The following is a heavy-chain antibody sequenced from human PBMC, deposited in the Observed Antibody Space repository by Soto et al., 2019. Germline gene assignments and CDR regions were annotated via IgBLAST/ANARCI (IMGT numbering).Heavy chain of an antibody. CDR2: IYHSGST. D-gene: IGHD5-18*01. Sequence: SETLSLTCAVSGGSISSSNWWSWVRQPPGKGLEWIGEIYHSGSTNYNPSLKSRVTIAVDKPKNQFSLKLSSVTAADTAVYYCARGDTAMVTGDYYGMDVWGQGTTVTVSS. V-gene: IGHV4-4*02. CDR3: ARGDTAMVTGDYYGMDV. CDR1: GGSISSSNW. J-gene: IGHJ6*02.